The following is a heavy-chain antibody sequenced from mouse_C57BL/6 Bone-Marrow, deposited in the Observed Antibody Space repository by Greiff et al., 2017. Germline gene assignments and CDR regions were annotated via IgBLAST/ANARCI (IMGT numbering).Heavy chain of an antibody. J-gene: IGHJ4*01. CDR1: GFSLSTFGMG. CDR2: IWWYDDK. V-gene: IGHV8-8*01. Sequence: QVTLKASGPGILQPSQTLSLTCSFSGFSLSTFGMGVGWIRQPSGKGLEWLAHIWWYDDKSYNPALKSRLTISKDTSTNHVLLKFANVDTADTATYYCSRITRGVYCARDYWGQGTSVTVSS. CDR3: SRITRGVYCARDY.